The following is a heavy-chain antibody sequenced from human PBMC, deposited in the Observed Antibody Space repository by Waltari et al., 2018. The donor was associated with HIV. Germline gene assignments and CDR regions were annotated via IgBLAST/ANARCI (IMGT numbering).Heavy chain of an antibody. J-gene: IGHJ4*02. CDR2: IIANVGTS. D-gene: IGHD3-22*01. CDR3: ARGTGDSTGYYYLY. Sequence: QVQLVQSGAEVKKPGSSVKVSCTVSGGSFSTYALNWVRQGRGQGLQWMGVIIANVGTSKYAKKVQGRVTITADESTSTVYMELSSLRSEDTAVYYCARGTGDSTGYYYLYWGQGTLVTVSS. CDR1: GGSFSTYA. V-gene: IGHV1-69*12.